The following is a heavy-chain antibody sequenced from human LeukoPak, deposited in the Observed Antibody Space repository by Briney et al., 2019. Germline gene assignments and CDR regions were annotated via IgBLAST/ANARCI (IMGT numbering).Heavy chain of an antibody. CDR1: GFTFDDYA. D-gene: IGHD4-17*01. CDR3: AKEPTTVTNHYFDY. Sequence: GGSLRLSCAASGFTFDDYAMHWVRHAPGKGLEWVSAISGSGGSTYYADSVKGRFTISRDNSKNTLYLQMNSLRAEDTAVYYCAKEPTTVTNHYFDYWGQGTLVTVSS. V-gene: IGHV3-23*01. CDR2: ISGSGGST. J-gene: IGHJ4*02.